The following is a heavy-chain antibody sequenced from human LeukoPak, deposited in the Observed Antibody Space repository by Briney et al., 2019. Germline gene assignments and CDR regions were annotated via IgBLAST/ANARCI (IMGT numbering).Heavy chain of an antibody. V-gene: IGHV1-69*13. CDR2: TVPIFGTR. CDR1: GGSFSRHV. D-gene: IGHD5-12*01. Sequence: GASVKVSCKASGGSFSRHVISWVRQAPGQGLEWMGGTVPIFGTRNYAQKFEGRVTITADESTNTAYMELSSLRSDDTAVYYCASCSPPPEYSGYDTPYYYYMDVWGKGTTVTVSS. J-gene: IGHJ6*03. CDR3: ASCSPPPEYSGYDTPYYYYMDV.